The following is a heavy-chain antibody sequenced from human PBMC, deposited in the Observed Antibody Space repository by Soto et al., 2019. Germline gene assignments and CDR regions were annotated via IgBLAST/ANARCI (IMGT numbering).Heavy chain of an antibody. D-gene: IGHD6-13*01. Sequence: QVQLVQSGAEVKKPGASVKVSCKASGYTFTSYGIGWVRQAPGQGLEWMGWISGYNGNTNYAQKLQGRVTKTRDASTSIAYMELRSLRADDTAVYYCARVIASAADFDYWGQGTLVTVSS. J-gene: IGHJ4*02. V-gene: IGHV1-18*01. CDR2: ISGYNGNT. CDR1: GYTFTSYG. CDR3: ARVIASAADFDY.